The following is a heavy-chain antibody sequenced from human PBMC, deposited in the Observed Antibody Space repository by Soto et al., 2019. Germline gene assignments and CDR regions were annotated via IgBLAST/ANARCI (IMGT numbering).Heavy chain of an antibody. V-gene: IGHV4-4*02. CDR3: ARDAGASRYDGMAV. CDR2: IYHSGAT. J-gene: IGHJ6*01. CDR1: GASTSRENW. D-gene: IGHD2-2*01. Sequence: QVQLQESGPALVKPSGTLSLACTVSGASTSRENWWSWVRQAPGKGLEWIGEIYHSGATHYSPSLKITLTISLDKSRNQFFHKRDSVPAAAPAVYYRARDAGASRYDGMAVW.